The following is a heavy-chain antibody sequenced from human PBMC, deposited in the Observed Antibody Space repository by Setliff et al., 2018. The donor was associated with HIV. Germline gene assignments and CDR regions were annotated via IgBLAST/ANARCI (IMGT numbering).Heavy chain of an antibody. D-gene: IGHD3-3*01. V-gene: IGHV3-20*04. Sequence: RPGGSLRLSCAASGFTFDDYGMSWVRQAPGKGLEWVSGINWNGGSTGYADSVKGRFTISRDNAKNSLYLQMNSLRAEDTALYYCARGISSDYNFWSGYYTDYYYYYMDVWGKGTTVTVSS. CDR1: GFTFDDYG. CDR2: INWNGGST. CDR3: ARGISSDYNFWSGYYTDYYYYYMDV. J-gene: IGHJ6*03.